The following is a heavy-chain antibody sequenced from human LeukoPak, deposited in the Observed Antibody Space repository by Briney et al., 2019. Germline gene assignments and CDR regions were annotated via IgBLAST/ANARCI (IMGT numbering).Heavy chain of an antibody. Sequence: SQTLSLTCAISGDSVSSNTGAWNWFRQSPSRGLEWLGRTYYRSKWYNDYAVSVKSRITINPDTSKNQFSLQLNSVTPEDTAVYYCARLAGPNWFDPWGQGNLVTVSS. D-gene: IGHD2-15*01. V-gene: IGHV6-1*01. CDR2: TYYRSKWYN. CDR1: GDSVSSNTGA. J-gene: IGHJ5*02. CDR3: ARLAGPNWFDP.